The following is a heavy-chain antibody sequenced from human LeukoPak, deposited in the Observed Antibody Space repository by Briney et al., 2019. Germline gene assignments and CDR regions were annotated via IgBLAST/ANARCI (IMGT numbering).Heavy chain of an antibody. CDR2: ITTTGATT. Sequence: GGSLRLSCAASGFTFSSYNMNWVRQAPGKGLQWVSSITTTGATTYYADSVKGRFTISRDNFKNTVFLQMRSLRAEDTAVYYCAKADYDFWSGFDHWGQGTLVTVSS. D-gene: IGHD3-3*01. J-gene: IGHJ5*02. CDR1: GFTFSSYN. CDR3: AKADYDFWSGFDH. V-gene: IGHV3-23*01.